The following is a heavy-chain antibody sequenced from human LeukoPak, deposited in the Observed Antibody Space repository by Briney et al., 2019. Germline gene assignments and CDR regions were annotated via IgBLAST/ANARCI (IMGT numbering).Heavy chain of an antibody. V-gene: IGHV4-59*01. Sequence: PSETLSLTCAVSGGSISSYYWSWIRQPPGKGLEWIGYIYYSGSTNYNPSLKSRVTISVDTSKNQFSLKLSSVTAADTAVYYCARDAAAAGWFAPGGREPLVTVSS. CDR2: IYYSGST. CDR3: ARDAAAAGWFAP. D-gene: IGHD6-13*01. CDR1: GGSISSYY. J-gene: IGHJ5*02.